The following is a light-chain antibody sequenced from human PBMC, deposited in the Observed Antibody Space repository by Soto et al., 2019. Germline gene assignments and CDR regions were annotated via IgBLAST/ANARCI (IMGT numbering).Light chain of an antibody. CDR2: GAS. J-gene: IGKJ4*01. CDR3: QKYNKWTLT. V-gene: IGKV3D-15*01. CDR1: PSVDSN. Sequence: LMTQSPATLSLSPGEGAPLSCRTSPSVDSNLDWYKQQPGKAPRILIFGASTRANGIPDRLSGSGSGTDLNLTISSLQSEDFAVYYCQKYNKWTLTCGGGTKVDIK.